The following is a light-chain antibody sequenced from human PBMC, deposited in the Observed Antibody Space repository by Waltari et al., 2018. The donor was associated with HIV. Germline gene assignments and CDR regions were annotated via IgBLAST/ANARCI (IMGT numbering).Light chain of an antibody. CDR1: SSDIGIYNV. Sequence: QSALTQPASVSGSPGQSITLYCTGHSSDIGIYNVVSWYQQHPNITPKLLIYEVSKRPSGVSARFSASKSGNTASLTISGLQADDEADYYCCSYAASSTSPMVFGTGTKVTVL. V-gene: IGLV2-23*02. CDR2: EVS. J-gene: IGLJ1*01. CDR3: CSYAASSTSPMV.